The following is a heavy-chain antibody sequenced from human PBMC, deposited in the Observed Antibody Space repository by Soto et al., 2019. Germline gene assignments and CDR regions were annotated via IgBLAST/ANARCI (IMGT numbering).Heavy chain of an antibody. CDR3: AREFCSGGNCYTYYFDP. J-gene: IGHJ5*02. D-gene: IGHD2-15*01. V-gene: IGHV3-74*01. CDR1: GLTFNRYW. CDR2: INTDGSNT. Sequence: LRLSCAASGLTFNRYWMHWVRHAPGKGLVWVSHINTDGSNTNYADSVKGRFTISRDNAKSTLFLQMNSLRDEDTAVYYCAREFCSGGNCYTYYFDPWGPGIPVTVSS.